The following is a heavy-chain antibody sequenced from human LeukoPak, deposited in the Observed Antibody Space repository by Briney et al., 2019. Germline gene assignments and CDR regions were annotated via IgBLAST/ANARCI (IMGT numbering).Heavy chain of an antibody. Sequence: PGGSLRVSCAASGFTFSSYAMSWVRQAPGKGLEWVSAISGSGGSTYYADSVKGRFTISRDNSKNTLYLQMNSLRAEDTAVYYCAKGGCSSTSCPVDYWGQGTLVTVSS. CDR2: ISGSGGST. J-gene: IGHJ4*02. CDR3: AKGGCSSTSCPVDY. V-gene: IGHV3-23*01. D-gene: IGHD2-2*01. CDR1: GFTFSSYA.